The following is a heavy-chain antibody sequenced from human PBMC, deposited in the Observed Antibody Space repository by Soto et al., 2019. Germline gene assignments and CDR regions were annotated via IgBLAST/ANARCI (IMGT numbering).Heavy chain of an antibody. D-gene: IGHD6-19*01. CDR1: GYTFTGYY. J-gene: IGHJ4*02. CDR3: ARGPYSSGWYGVPNFDY. Sequence: ASVKVSCKASGYTFTGYYMHWVRQAPGQGLEWMGWINPNSGGTNYAQKFQGWVTMTRDTSISTAYMELSRLRSDDTAVYYCARGPYSSGWYGVPNFDYWGQGTLVTVSS. CDR2: INPNSGGT. V-gene: IGHV1-2*04.